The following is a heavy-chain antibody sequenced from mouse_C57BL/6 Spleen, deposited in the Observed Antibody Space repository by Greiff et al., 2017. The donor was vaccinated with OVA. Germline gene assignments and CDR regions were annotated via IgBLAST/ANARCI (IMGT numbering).Heavy chain of an antibody. CDR2: ISDGGSYT. D-gene: IGHD2-5*01. J-gene: IGHJ2*01. CDR1: GFTFSSYA. CDR3: AREYSNYFDY. Sequence: EVKLQESGGGLVKPGGSLKLSCAASGFTFSSYAMSWVRQTPEKRLEWVATISDGGSYTYYPDNVKGRFTISRDNAKNNLYLQMSHLKSEDTAMYYCAREYSNYFDYWGQGTTLTVSS. V-gene: IGHV5-4*01.